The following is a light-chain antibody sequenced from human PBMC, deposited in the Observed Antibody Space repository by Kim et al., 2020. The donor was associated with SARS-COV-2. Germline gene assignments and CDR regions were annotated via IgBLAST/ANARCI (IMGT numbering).Light chain of an antibody. CDR1: SLRRYY. CDR3: NSRDNSCASYV. CDR2: AKD. J-gene: IGLJ1*01. Sequence: SSELTQDPAVSVALGQTVRITCQGDSLRRYYASWYQQRPGQGPVLVIYAKDNRPSGIPDRFSGSSAGNIASLTITGAQAEDEADYYCNSRDNSCASYVFGTGTKVTVL. V-gene: IGLV3-19*01.